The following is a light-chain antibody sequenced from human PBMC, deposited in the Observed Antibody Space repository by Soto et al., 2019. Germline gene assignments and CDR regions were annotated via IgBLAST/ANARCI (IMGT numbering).Light chain of an antibody. CDR2: EVT. CDR1: SRDVGAYNY. Sequence: QSALTQPASMSGSPGQSITISCTGTSRDVGAYNYVSWYQRYPGKAPKLIIYEVTNRPSGVSNRFSGSKSGNTASLTISGLQAEDEADYYCSSYTSSSTRVFGGGTKVTVL. J-gene: IGLJ2*01. CDR3: SSYTSSSTRV. V-gene: IGLV2-14*01.